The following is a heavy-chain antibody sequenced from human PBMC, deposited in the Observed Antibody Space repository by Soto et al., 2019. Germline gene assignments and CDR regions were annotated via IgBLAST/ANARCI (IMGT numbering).Heavy chain of an antibody. CDR3: ARDIILFVAESDY. Sequence: GGSPRLSCAASGFTFSSYSMNWVRQAPGKGLEWVSSISSSSSYIYYADSVKGRFTISRDNAKNSLYLQMNSLRAEDTAVYYCARDIILFVAESDYWGQGTLVTVSS. CDR2: ISSSSSYI. D-gene: IGHD2-15*01. CDR1: GFTFSSYS. V-gene: IGHV3-21*01. J-gene: IGHJ4*02.